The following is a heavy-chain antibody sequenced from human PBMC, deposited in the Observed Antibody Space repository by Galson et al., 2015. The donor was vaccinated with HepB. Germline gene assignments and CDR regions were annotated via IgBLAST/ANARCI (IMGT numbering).Heavy chain of an antibody. J-gene: IGHJ6*02. CDR3: AALLGVREKTKTSYYYYGMDV. CDR1: GFTVSSNY. D-gene: IGHD3-10*01. Sequence: SLRLSCAASGFTVSSNYMSWVRQAPGKGLEWVSVIYSGGSTYYADSVKGRFTISRDNSKNTLYLQMNSLRAEDTAVYYCAALLGVREKTKTSYYYYGMDVWGQGTTVTVSS. V-gene: IGHV3-66*02. CDR2: IYSGGST.